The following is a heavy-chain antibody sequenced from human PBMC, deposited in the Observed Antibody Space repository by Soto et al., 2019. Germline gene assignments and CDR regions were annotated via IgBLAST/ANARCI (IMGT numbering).Heavy chain of an antibody. V-gene: IGHV1-3*04. CDR3: ARDFNWAFDV. D-gene: IGHD7-27*01. CDR1: GYTFTTNA. J-gene: IGHJ3*01. Sequence: QVQVLQSGAEVKRPGAAVKVPCKASGYTFTTNAMHWVRQAPGQGLEWMGWINTGNGNTKSSQKFQGRIIITRDTSASTASMELSSLTVEDTAVYYCARDFNWAFDVWGQGTVVTGSS. CDR2: INTGNGNT.